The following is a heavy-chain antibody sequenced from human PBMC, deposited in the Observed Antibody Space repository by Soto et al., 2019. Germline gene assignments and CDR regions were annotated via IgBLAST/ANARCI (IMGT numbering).Heavy chain of an antibody. CDR2: INPNSGGT. J-gene: IGHJ5*02. Sequence: ASVKVSCKASGYTFTGYYMHWVRQAPGQGLEWMGWINPNSGGTNYAKKFQGRVTMTRDTSISTAYMELSRLRSDDTAAYYCAGRRGYVVGPGARRPPPGWFDPWGQGTLVTVSS. D-gene: IGHD2-2*01. CDR1: GYTFTGYY. CDR3: AGRRGYVVGPGARRPPPGWFDP. V-gene: IGHV1-2*02.